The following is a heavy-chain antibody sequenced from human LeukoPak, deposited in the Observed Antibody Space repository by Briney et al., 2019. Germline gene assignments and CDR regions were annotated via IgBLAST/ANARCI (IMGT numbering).Heavy chain of an antibody. Sequence: PSDTLSLTCTVSGGSISSVGYYWSWIRQHPGKGLEWIGSIYYSGSTYYNPSLKSRVTISVDTSKNQFSLKLSSVTAADTAVYYCATYYYDSSGSTHAFDIWGQGTMVTVSS. J-gene: IGHJ3*02. CDR3: ATYYYDSSGSTHAFDI. D-gene: IGHD3-22*01. V-gene: IGHV4-31*03. CDR2: IYYSGST. CDR1: GGSISSVGYY.